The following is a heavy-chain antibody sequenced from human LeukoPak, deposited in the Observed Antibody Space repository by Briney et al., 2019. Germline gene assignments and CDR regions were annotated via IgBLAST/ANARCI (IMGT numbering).Heavy chain of an antibody. J-gene: IGHJ6*03. Sequence: PGGSLRLSCAASGFTVSSSYMSWVRQAPGKGLEWVSVIYSGGSTYYADSVKGRFTISRDNSKNTLSLQMNSLRAEDTAVYYCARDRTSFHYMDVWGKGTTVTVSS. D-gene: IGHD3-3*01. CDR3: ARDRTSFHYMDV. CDR2: IYSGGST. V-gene: IGHV3-66*01. CDR1: GFTVSSSY.